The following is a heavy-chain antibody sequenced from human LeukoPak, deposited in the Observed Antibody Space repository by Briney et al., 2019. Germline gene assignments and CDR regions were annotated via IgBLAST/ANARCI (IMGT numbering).Heavy chain of an antibody. CDR2: LTSGGVSA. CDR1: GFTLIDYS. Sequence: SGGSLRFSCAAPGFTLIDYSMTWVRKAPGQGLKWISFLTSGGVSAFYADSVRGRFTVSRDDAQNPLSLYMNTLAADTTVVYYCASSLNTVMVSPYYLEYWGPGTLVTVSS. D-gene: IGHD5-18*01. J-gene: IGHJ4*02. V-gene: IGHV3-11*04. CDR3: ASSLNTVMVSPYYLEY.